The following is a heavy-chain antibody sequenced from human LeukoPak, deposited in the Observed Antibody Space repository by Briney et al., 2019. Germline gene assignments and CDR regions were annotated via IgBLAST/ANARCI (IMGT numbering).Heavy chain of an antibody. CDR3: TTDLGTYYXGSQRLIPIDY. Sequence: GGSLRLSCVDSGFTFTNAWMSWVRQAPGKGLEWIGRIKSKTDGETTNYAEPVRGRFTISRDDSKSAVYLQMNSLKIEDTAVYYXTTDLGTYYXGSQRLIPIDYWGQGTLVTVSS. D-gene: IGHD3-10*01. CDR1: GFTFTNAW. CDR2: IKSKTDGETT. V-gene: IGHV3-15*01. J-gene: IGHJ4*02.